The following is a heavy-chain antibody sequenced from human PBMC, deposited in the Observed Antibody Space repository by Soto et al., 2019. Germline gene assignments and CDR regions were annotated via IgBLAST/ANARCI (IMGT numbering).Heavy chain of an antibody. V-gene: IGHV3-21*01. CDR1: GFTFRTYT. D-gene: IGHD2-15*01. CDR3: ARDRGYDAHDYYYNAMDV. CDR2: IRGFSPYT. Sequence: PGGSRRLSCISSGFTFRTYTMNWVRQAPGKGLEWVSGIRGFSPYTFYAESVKGRFTISRDNAKNSLYLQMNSLRAEDTAVYYCARDRGYDAHDYYYNAMDVWGQGTTVTVS. J-gene: IGHJ6*02.